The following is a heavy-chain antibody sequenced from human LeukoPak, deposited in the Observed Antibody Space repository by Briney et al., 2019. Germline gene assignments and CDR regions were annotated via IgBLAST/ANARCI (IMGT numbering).Heavy chain of an antibody. Sequence: GASVKVSCKASGGTFSSYAISWVRQAPGQGLEWMGGIIPIFGTANYAQKFQGRVTMTRNTSISTAYMELSSLRSEDTAVYYCARGLDWFDPWGQGTLVTVSS. CDR2: IIPIFGTA. J-gene: IGHJ5*02. CDR1: GGTFSSYA. V-gene: IGHV1-69*05. CDR3: ARGLDWFDP.